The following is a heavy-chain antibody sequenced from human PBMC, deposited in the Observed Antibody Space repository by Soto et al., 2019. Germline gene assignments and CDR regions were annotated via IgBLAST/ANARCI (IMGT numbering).Heavy chain of an antibody. J-gene: IGHJ4*02. CDR1: GASISNYF. V-gene: IGHV4-59*01. Sequence: PSETLSLTCSVSGASISNYFWSWIRQPPGKGLEWIGYIYYSGSTNYNPSLKSRVTISVDTSKNQFSLKLSSVTAADTAMYYCARQYSGYDARLFDWGQGTLVTVSS. D-gene: IGHD5-12*01. CDR3: ARQYSGYDARLFD. CDR2: IYYSGST.